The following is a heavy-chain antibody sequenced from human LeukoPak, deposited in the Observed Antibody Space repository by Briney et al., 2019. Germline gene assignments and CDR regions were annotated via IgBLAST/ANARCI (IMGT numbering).Heavy chain of an antibody. CDR2: ISPDSNFI. Sequence: GGSLRLSCAASGFTFSIDGMNWVRQAPGKGLEWVSSISPDSNFIYQADSVKGRFTISRDNAKNSLYLQMEGLRVEDTAVYYCTNFQTVGVKPFEHWGQGTLVTVSS. J-gene: IGHJ5*02. D-gene: IGHD1-26*01. CDR1: GFTFSIDG. V-gene: IGHV3-21*01. CDR3: TNFQTVGVKPFEH.